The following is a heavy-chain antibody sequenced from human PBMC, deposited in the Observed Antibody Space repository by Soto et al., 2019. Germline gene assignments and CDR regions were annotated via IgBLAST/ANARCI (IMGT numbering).Heavy chain of an antibody. D-gene: IGHD3-3*01. CDR3: ASDEFWSGYYAFDY. CDR1: GFTFSSYW. V-gene: IGHV3-7*01. Sequence: EVQLVESGGGLVQPGGSLRLSCAASGFTFSSYWMSWVRQAPGKGLEWVANIKQDGSEKYYVDSVKGRFTISRDNAKNSLYLQMNSLRAEDTAVYYCASDEFWSGYYAFDYWGQGTLVTVSS. J-gene: IGHJ4*02. CDR2: IKQDGSEK.